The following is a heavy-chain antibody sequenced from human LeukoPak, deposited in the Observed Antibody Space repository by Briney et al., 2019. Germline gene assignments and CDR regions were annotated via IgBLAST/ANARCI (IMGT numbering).Heavy chain of an antibody. J-gene: IGHJ5*02. Sequence: SETLSLTCGVSDAALSGYQWSWIRQSPGKGLEWIGEIHHRGSTTYNPSLKSRVTISVDTSKNQFSLKLSSVTAADTAVYYCAAGPRGWFDPWGQGTLVTVSS. CDR1: DAALSGYQ. CDR3: AAGPRGWFDP. D-gene: IGHD6-25*01. CDR2: IHHRGST. V-gene: IGHV4-34*01.